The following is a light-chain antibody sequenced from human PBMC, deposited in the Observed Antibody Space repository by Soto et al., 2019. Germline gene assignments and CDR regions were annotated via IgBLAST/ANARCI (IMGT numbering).Light chain of an antibody. V-gene: IGLV2-14*01. Sequence: ALTQPASVSGSPGQSITISCTGTSSDVGGYNYVSWYQQHPGKAPKLMIYDVSDRPSGVSNRFSGSKSGNTASLTISGLQAEDEADYYCSSYTSSSTYVFGTGTKVTVL. CDR2: DVS. CDR1: SSDVGGYNY. CDR3: SSYTSSSTYV. J-gene: IGLJ1*01.